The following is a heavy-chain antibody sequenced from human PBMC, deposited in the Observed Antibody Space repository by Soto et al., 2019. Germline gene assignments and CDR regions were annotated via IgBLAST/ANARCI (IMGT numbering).Heavy chain of an antibody. CDR3: AKANMVRGVIPQPQYYFDY. J-gene: IGHJ4*02. Sequence: PGGSLRLSCAASGFTFSSYAMSWVRQAPGKGLEWVSAISGSGGSTYYADSVKGRFTISRDNSKNTLYLQMNSLRAEDTAVYYCAKANMVRGVIPQPQYYFDYWGQGTLVTSPQ. V-gene: IGHV3-23*01. CDR1: GFTFSSYA. D-gene: IGHD3-10*01. CDR2: ISGSGGST.